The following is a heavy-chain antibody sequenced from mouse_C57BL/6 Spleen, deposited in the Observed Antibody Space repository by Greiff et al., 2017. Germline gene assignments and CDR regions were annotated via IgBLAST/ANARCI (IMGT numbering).Heavy chain of an antibody. Sequence: QVQLKQPGAELVKPGASVKMSCKASGYTFTSYWITWVKQRPGQGLEWIGDIYPGSGSTNYNEKFKSKATLTVDTASSTAYMQLSSLTSEDSAVYYCARWLRRFDYWGQGTTLTVSS. D-gene: IGHD2-2*01. V-gene: IGHV1-55*01. CDR3: ARWLRRFDY. CDR2: IYPGSGST. J-gene: IGHJ2*01. CDR1: GYTFTSYW.